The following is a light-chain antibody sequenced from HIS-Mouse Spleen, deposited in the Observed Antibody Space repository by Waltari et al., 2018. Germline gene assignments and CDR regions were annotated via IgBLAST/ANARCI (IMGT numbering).Light chain of an antibody. CDR2: DAS. V-gene: IGKV1-33*01. CDR3: QQYDNLPPLT. CDR1: QDISNY. J-gene: IGKJ4*01. Sequence: DIQMTQSPSSLSASVGDRVTITCKASQDISNYLNWYQQKPGKAPKLLIYDASNLETGVPSRFSGSVSGTDFTFTISSLQPEDIATYYCQQYDNLPPLTFGGGTKVEIK.